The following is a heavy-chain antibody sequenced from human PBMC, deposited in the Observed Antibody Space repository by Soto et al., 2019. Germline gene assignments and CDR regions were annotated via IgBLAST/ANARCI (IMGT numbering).Heavy chain of an antibody. D-gene: IGHD6-13*01. CDR2: INSDGSST. J-gene: IGHJ4*02. CDR3: ARIGYSSSRSD. Sequence: GGSLRLSCAASGFTFSSYWMHWVRQAPGKGLVWVSRINSDGSSTSYTDSVKGRFTISRDNAKNTLYLQMNSLRAEDTAVYYCARIGYSSSRSDWGQGTLVTVSS. V-gene: IGHV3-74*01. CDR1: GFTFSSYW.